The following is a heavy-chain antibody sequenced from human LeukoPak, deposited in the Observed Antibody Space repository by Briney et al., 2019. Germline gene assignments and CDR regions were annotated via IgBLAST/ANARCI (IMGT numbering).Heavy chain of an antibody. J-gene: IGHJ4*02. D-gene: IGHD5-18*01. V-gene: IGHV1-69*13. CDR2: IIPIFGTA. Sequence: SVKVSCKASGGTFSSYAISWVRQAPGQGLEWMGGIIPIFGTANYAQKFQGRVTITADESTSTAFMELSSLRSEDTAVYYCAREGYSYGYFDYWGQGTLVTVSS. CDR3: AREGYSYGYFDY. CDR1: GGTFSSYA.